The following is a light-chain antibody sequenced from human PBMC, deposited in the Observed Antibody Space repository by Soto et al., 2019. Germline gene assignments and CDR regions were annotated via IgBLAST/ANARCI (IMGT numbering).Light chain of an antibody. V-gene: IGKV1-6*02. J-gene: IGKJ2*01. CDR2: KAS. CDR3: QQYHTYPVT. Sequence: AIQMTQSPSSLAGSVGDRLTITCRASQDIGNDLGWYQQKPGKAPKLLIYKASSLESGVPSRFSGSGSGTEFTLTISSLQPDDFATYYRQQYHTYPVTFGQGTKVDIK. CDR1: QDIGND.